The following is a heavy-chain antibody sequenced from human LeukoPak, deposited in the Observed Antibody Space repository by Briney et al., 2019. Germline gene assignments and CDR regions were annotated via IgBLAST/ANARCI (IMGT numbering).Heavy chain of an antibody. CDR2: IYWDDDK. V-gene: IGHV2-5*02. J-gene: IGHJ4*02. CDR1: GFSLSTRGGA. CDR3: AHRRNYYDSSTFDY. D-gene: IGHD3-22*01. Sequence: SGPTLVKPTQILTLPCTFSGFSLSTRGGAVGWIRQPPGKALEWLALIYWDDDKRYSPSLKTRLTTTKDTSKNQMVLTMTNMDPVDTATYYCAHRRNYYDSSTFDYWGQGTLVTVSS.